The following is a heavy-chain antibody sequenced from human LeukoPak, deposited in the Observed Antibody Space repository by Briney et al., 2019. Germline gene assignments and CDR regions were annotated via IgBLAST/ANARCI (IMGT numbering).Heavy chain of an antibody. J-gene: IGHJ4*02. CDR1: GGTFSSYA. CDR2: IIPIFGTA. Sequence: SVKVSCKASGGTFSSYAISWVRQAPGQGLEWMGGIIPIFGTANYAQKFQGRVTITADESTSTAYMELSSLRSEDAAVYYCARALRFSHVFDYWGQGTLVTVSS. CDR3: ARALRFSHVFDY. V-gene: IGHV1-69*01. D-gene: IGHD3-3*01.